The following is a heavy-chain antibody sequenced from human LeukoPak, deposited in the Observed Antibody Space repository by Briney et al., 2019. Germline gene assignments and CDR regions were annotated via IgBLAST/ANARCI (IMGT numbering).Heavy chain of an antibody. CDR2: IKQDGSEK. Sequence: GGSLRLSCAASGFTFSSYWMSWVRQAPAKGLEWVANIKQDGSEKYYVDSVKGRFTISRDSAKNSLYLQMNSLRAEDTAVYYCHYYDSSGYYYPVRPFDIWGQGTMVTVSS. CDR1: GFTFSSYW. V-gene: IGHV3-7*01. D-gene: IGHD3-22*01. CDR3: HYYDSSGYYYPVRPFDI. J-gene: IGHJ3*02.